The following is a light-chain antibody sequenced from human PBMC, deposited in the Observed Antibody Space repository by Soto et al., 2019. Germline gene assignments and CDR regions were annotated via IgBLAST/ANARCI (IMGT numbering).Light chain of an antibody. CDR1: QGISNY. Sequence: DIQMTQSPSSLSTSVGDRVTITCRASQGISNYLNWYQQKPGKAPKLLIYDASNLETGVPSRFSGSGSGTDFTFTISSLQPEDIATYYCQQYDNLPLTFGGGTRLEIK. V-gene: IGKV1-33*01. CDR2: DAS. J-gene: IGKJ5*01. CDR3: QQYDNLPLT.